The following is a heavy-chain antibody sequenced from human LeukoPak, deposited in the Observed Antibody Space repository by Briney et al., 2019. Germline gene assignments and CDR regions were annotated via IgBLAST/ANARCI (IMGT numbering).Heavy chain of an antibody. CDR1: GGSISSYN. Sequence: SETLTLTCSVSGGSISSYNWSWIRQPPGKGLEWIGYIYYSGSTNYNPSLKSRVTISVDTSKNQFSLRLSSVTAADTAVYYCARGGYYGSGNDFRFDPWGQGTLVTVSS. J-gene: IGHJ5*02. V-gene: IGHV4-59*01. CDR2: IYYSGST. CDR3: ARGGYYGSGNDFRFDP. D-gene: IGHD3-10*01.